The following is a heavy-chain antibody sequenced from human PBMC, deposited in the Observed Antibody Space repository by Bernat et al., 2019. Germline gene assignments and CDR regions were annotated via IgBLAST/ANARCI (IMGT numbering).Heavy chain of an antibody. Sequence: QVQLVESGGGVVQPGRSLRLSCAASGFTFSSYGMHWVRQAPGKGLEWVAVIWYDGSNKYYTDSVKGRFTISRDNSKNTLYLQMNSLRAEDTAVYYCARDSDSVGAAAGFDIWGQGTMVTVSS. J-gene: IGHJ3*02. D-gene: IGHD6-13*01. V-gene: IGHV3-33*01. CDR1: GFTFSSYG. CDR3: ARDSDSVGAAAGFDI. CDR2: IWYDGSNK.